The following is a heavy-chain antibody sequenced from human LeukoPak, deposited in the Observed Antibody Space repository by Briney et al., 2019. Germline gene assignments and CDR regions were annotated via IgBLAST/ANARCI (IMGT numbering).Heavy chain of an antibody. V-gene: IGHV5-51*01. CDR1: GYSFTNYW. Sequence: GESLKIPFKGSGYSFTNYWIGWGLHKPAKRLEWRGIIYHGDCDTKYSPSFQGQVTISADNYISTAYLQWSSLKASDTAMYYCARPGGSYSLGAFDIWGQGTMVTVSS. CDR2: IYHGDCDT. D-gene: IGHD1-26*01. CDR3: ARPGGSYSLGAFDI. J-gene: IGHJ3*02.